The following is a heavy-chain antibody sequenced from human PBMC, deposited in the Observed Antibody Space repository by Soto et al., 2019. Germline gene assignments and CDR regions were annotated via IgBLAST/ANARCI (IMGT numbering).Heavy chain of an antibody. CDR3: ARFPRTWSMVRGVKGGMDV. CDR2: ISYDGSNK. D-gene: IGHD3-10*01. CDR1: GFTFSSYA. V-gene: IGHV3-30-3*01. Sequence: GGSLRLSCAASGFTFSSYAMHWVRQAPGKGLEWVAVISYDGSNKYYADSVKGRFTISRDNSKNTLYLQMNSLRAEDTAVYYCARFPRTWSMVRGVKGGMDVWGQGTTVTVSS. J-gene: IGHJ6*02.